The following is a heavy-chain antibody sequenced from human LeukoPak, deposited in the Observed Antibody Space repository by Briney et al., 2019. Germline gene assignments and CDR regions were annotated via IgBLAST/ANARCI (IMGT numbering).Heavy chain of an antibody. V-gene: IGHV3-66*01. CDR2: IYSGGST. CDR1: GFTVSSNY. D-gene: IGHD4-17*01. J-gene: IGHJ4*02. CDR3: AKAWEVYGDYVDYFDY. Sequence: PGGSLRLSCAASGFTVSSNYMSWVRQAPGKGLEWVSVIYSGGSTYYADSVKGRFTISRDNSKNTLYLQMNSLRAEDTAVYYCAKAWEVYGDYVDYFDYWGQGTLVTVSS.